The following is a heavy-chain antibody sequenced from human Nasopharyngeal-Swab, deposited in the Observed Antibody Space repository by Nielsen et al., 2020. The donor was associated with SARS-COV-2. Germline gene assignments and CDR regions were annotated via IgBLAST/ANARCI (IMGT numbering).Heavy chain of an antibody. CDR1: GGTFSNYA. J-gene: IGHJ5*02. V-gene: IGHV1-18*01. CDR3: ARRYSNWFDP. Sequence: ASVKVSCKASGGTFSNYAISWVRQAPGQGLEWMGWISAYNGNTNYAQKLQGRVTMTTDTSTSTAYMELRSLRSDDTAVYYCARRYSNWFDPWGQGTLVTVSS. D-gene: IGHD1-26*01. CDR2: ISAYNGNT.